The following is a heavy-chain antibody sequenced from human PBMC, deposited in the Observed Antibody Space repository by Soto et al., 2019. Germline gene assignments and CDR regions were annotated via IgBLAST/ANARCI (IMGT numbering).Heavy chain of an antibody. V-gene: IGHV3-23*01. J-gene: IGHJ4*02. Sequence: GSLRLSCAASGLTFSSYAMSWVRQAPGKGLEWVSAISGSGGSTYYADSVKGRFTISRDNSKNTLYLQMNSLRAEDTAVYYCAKDRHSSSPFDYWGQGTLVTVSS. CDR2: ISGSGGST. CDR3: AKDRHSSSPFDY. D-gene: IGHD6-6*01. CDR1: GLTFSSYA.